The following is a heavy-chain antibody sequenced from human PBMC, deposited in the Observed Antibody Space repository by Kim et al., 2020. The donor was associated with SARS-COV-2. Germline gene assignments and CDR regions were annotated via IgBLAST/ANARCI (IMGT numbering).Heavy chain of an antibody. D-gene: IGHD3-3*02. Sequence: GGSLRLSCTASRFNLRDYYMTWIRQAPGKGLELISYIGRSGTDISYAESVKGRFTISWATAKNSLFLQMNSLRVDDTAVYYCTRDPRHLDYWGPGTLVTVSS. CDR1: RFNLRDYY. V-gene: IGHV3-11*01. CDR3: TRDPRHLDY. CDR2: IGRSGTDI. J-gene: IGHJ4*02.